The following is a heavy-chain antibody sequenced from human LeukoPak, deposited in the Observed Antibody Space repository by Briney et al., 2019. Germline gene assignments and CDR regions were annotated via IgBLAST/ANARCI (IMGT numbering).Heavy chain of an antibody. CDR2: INHSGST. CDR3: ARLTLTGSLN. J-gene: IGHJ4*02. Sequence: SESLSLTCAVYGGSFSGYYWSWIRQPPGKGLEWIGEINHSGSTNYNPSLKSRVTISVDTSKNQFSLKLSSVTAADTAVYYCARLTLTGSLNWGQGTLVTVSS. D-gene: IGHD7-27*01. V-gene: IGHV4-34*01. CDR1: GGSFSGYY.